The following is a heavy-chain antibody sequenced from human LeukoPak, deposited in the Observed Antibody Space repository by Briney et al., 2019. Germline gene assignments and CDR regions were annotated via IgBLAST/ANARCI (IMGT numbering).Heavy chain of an antibody. CDR1: GCSISSGYY. CDR3: AREKSGSNSDWFDP. D-gene: IGHD1-26*01. J-gene: IGHJ5*02. V-gene: IGHV4-38-2*02. CDR2: IYHSGST. Sequence: SETLSLTCTVSGCSISSGYYWGWIRQPPGKGLEWIGSIYHSGSTYYNPSLKSRVTISVDTSKNQFSLKLSSVTAADTAVYYCAREKSGSNSDWFDPWGQGTLVTVSS.